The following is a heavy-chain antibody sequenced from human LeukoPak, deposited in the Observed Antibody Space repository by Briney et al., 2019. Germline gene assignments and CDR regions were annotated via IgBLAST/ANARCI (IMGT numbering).Heavy chain of an antibody. V-gene: IGHV4-39*07. D-gene: IGHD3-10*01. Sequence: SETLSLTCTVSGDSISSSSYYWGWIRQPPGKGLEWIGSIPYSGSTYDNPALKSRLTISVYTAKNQFSLKLSSVTAADPAVYYCARCKDYYVSGSYYKTFDYWGQGTLVTVSS. CDR2: IPYSGST. J-gene: IGHJ4*02. CDR1: GDSISSSSYY. CDR3: ARCKDYYVSGSYYKTFDY.